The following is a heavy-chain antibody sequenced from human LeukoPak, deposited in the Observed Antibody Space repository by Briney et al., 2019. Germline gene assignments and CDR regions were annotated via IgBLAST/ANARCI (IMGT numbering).Heavy chain of an antibody. CDR2: SFYSGST. CDR3: ARVGSGSFDY. J-gene: IGHJ4*02. CDR1: GGSISTYY. D-gene: IGHD6-19*01. Sequence: SETLSLTCTVSGGSISTYYWSWIRQPPGKGLEWIGYSFYSGSTYCNPSLKTRVTISVDTSKNQFSLKLSSVTAADTAVYYCARVGSGSFDYWGQGTLVTVPS. V-gene: IGHV4-59*01.